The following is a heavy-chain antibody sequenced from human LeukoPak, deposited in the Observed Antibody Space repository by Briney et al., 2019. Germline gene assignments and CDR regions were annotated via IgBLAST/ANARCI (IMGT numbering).Heavy chain of an antibody. J-gene: IGHJ3*02. CDR2: IAAYNGNT. Sequence: ASVKLSCTASGYTFTICGISLDRQAPGQGLEWMGWIAAYNGNTNYAQKIQGRVTMTTDTSTSTAYMELRSLRSDDTAVYYCARDGHRRYHYDSSGREDAFDIWGQGTMVTVSS. D-gene: IGHD3-22*01. V-gene: IGHV1-18*01. CDR3: ARDGHRRYHYDSSGREDAFDI. CDR1: GYTFTICG.